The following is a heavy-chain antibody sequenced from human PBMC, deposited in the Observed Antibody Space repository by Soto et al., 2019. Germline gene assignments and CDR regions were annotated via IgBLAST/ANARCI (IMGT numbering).Heavy chain of an antibody. V-gene: IGHV1-2*02. J-gene: IGHJ5*02. D-gene: IGHD2-2*01. CDR1: PYTFTSYD. Sequence: QVQLVQSGAEVKRPGASVRVSCKASPYTFTSYDIFWVRQSTGRGLEWMGWIKTDSGDTHYAQNFQSRVTMTRDTSLSIAYRELNNLIADDTAVYYCARRSSTYLNEGKYDPWGQGTLVLVSS. CDR3: ARRSSTYLNEGKYDP. CDR2: IKTDSGDT.